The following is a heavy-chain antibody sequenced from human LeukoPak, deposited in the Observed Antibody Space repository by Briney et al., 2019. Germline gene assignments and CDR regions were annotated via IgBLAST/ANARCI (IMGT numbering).Heavy chain of an antibody. CDR3: ARLWVVATWFDA. D-gene: IGHD3-16*01. CDR2: IFYSGKT. J-gene: IGHJ5*02. V-gene: IGHV4-39*02. Sequence: PSETLSLTCTVSNGSMTSDSYYWAWVRQPPGKGLEWIGTIFYSGKTYYSASLKSRVTVSLDTSKKNFSLRLSSVTAADTAVYYCARLWVVATWFDAWGQGALVTVSS. CDR1: NGSMTSDSYY.